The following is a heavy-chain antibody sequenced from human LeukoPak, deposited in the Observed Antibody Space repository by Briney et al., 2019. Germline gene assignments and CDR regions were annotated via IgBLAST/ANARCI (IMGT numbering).Heavy chain of an antibody. Sequence: PGGSLRLSCAASTFTVIDHYMTWVRQAPARGLEWVAAIYPGGSTYYADSVKGRFTISRDKSKNTLYLQMNTLGAEETAVYYCARGAGVSHYYYYAMDIWGQGTTVTVSS. CDR1: TFTVIDHY. CDR3: ARGAGVSHYYYYAMDI. J-gene: IGHJ6*02. CDR2: IYPGGST. D-gene: IGHD2-21*01. V-gene: IGHV3-66*02.